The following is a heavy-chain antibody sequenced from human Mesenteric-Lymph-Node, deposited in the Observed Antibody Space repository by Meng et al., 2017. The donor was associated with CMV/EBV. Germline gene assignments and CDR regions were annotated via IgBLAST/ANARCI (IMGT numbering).Heavy chain of an antibody. Sequence: IRSGIDYWSWVRQQPGKGLEWIGYSYHSGTTYYNPSLKSRVSISVDTSKNQFSLKVNSVTAADTAVYYCARAPRYCSSTSCHAYPDYWGQGTLVTVSS. J-gene: IGHJ4*02. V-gene: IGHV4-31*02. CDR3: ARAPRYCSSTSCHAYPDY. CDR2: SYHSGTT. CDR1: IRSGIDY. D-gene: IGHD2-2*01.